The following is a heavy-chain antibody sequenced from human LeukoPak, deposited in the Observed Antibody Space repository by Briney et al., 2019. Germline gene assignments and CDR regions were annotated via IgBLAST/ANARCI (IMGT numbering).Heavy chain of an antibody. CDR3: AKDMYDYSNSCLDY. CDR1: GFTFSSYG. D-gene: IGHD4-11*01. J-gene: IGHJ4*02. V-gene: IGHV3-9*01. CDR2: ISWNSGSI. Sequence: GGSLRLSCAASGFTFSSYGMSWVRQAPGKGLEWVSGISWNSGSIGYADSVKGRFTISRDNAKNSLYLQMNSLRAEDTALYYCAKDMYDYSNSCLDYWGQGTLVTVSS.